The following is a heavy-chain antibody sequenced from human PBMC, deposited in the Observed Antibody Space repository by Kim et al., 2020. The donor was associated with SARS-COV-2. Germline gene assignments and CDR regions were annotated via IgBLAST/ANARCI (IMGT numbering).Heavy chain of an antibody. J-gene: IGHJ6*02. CDR3: ATSPAVAGTYYIYYGMDV. D-gene: IGHD6-19*01. CDR2: FDPEDGET. Sequence: ASVKVSCKVSGYTLTELSMHWVRQAPGKGLEWMGGFDPEDGETIYAQKFQGRVTMTEDTSTDTAYMELSSLRSEDTAVYYCATSPAVAGTYYIYYGMDVWGQGTTVTVSS. CDR1: GYTLTELS. V-gene: IGHV1-24*01.